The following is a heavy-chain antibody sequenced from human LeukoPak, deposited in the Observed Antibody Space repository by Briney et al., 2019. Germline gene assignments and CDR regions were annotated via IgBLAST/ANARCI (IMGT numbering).Heavy chain of an antibody. CDR1: GGSISSSYW. J-gene: IGHJ4*02. CDR3: ARRPAGWLSPVDY. CDR2: IYHSGST. V-gene: IGHV4-4*02. Sequence: SETLSLTCGVSGGSISSSYWWSWVRQPPGKGLEWIGEIYHSGSTNYNPSLKSRVTISVDTSKNQFSLKLSSVTAADTAVYYCARRPAGWLSPVDYWGQGTLVTVSS. D-gene: IGHD5-18*01.